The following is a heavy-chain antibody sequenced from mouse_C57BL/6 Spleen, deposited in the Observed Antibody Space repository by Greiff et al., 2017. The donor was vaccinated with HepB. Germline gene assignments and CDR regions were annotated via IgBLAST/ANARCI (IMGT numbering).Heavy chain of an antibody. CDR3: ASGGYNYAMDY. CDR1: GFTFSDYG. V-gene: IGHV5-17*01. CDR2: ISSGSSTI. J-gene: IGHJ4*01. D-gene: IGHD2-14*01. Sequence: EVMLVESGGGLVKPGGSLKLSCAASGFTFSDYGMHWVRQAPEKGLEWVAYISSGSSTIYYADTVKGRFTISRDNAKNTLFLQMTRLRSEDTAMYYGASGGYNYAMDYWGQGTSGTVSS.